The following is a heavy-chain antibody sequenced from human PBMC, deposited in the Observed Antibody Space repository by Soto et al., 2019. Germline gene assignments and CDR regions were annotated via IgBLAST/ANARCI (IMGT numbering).Heavy chain of an antibody. D-gene: IGHD6-6*01. J-gene: IGHJ2*01. CDR2: ISSSGSTI. CDR3: ASTGRAARPSLL. V-gene: IGHV3-11*01. Sequence: QVQLVESGGGLVKPGGSLSLSCAASGFTFCDYYMSWIRQAPGKGLEWVSDISSSGSTIYYADSVKGRFTIPRDNAKNYLYLPMNSMRAEDTAVYYCASTGRAARPSLLWGRCTRVAVSS. CDR1: GFTFCDYY.